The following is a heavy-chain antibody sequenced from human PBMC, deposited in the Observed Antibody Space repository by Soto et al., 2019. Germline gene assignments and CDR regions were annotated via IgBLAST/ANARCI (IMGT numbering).Heavy chain of an antibody. V-gene: IGHV1-69*13. CDR2: IIPIFGTA. J-gene: IGHJ4*02. CDR3: ARPSLYYYDSSGYYYDFFYY. D-gene: IGHD3-22*01. Sequence: SVKVSCKASGGTFSSYAISWVRQAPGQGLEWMGGIIPIFGTANYAQKFQGRVTITADESTSTAYMELSSLRSEDTAVYYCARPSLYYYDSSGYYYDFFYYWGQGTLVTVSS. CDR1: GGTFSSYA.